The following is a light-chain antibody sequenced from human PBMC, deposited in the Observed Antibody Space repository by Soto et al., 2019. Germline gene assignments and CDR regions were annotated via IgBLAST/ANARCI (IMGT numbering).Light chain of an antibody. CDR1: QSVSSSY. CDR3: QQYGSSPGT. V-gene: IGKV3-20*01. J-gene: IGKJ1*01. CDR2: GAS. Sequence: EIVLTQSPGTLSLSPGERATLSCRASQSVSSSYLAWYQQKPGQAPRLLIYGASSRATGIPDRFSGSGSGTDFTITISRLEPEDFAVYYWQQYGSSPGTFGQGTKVEIK.